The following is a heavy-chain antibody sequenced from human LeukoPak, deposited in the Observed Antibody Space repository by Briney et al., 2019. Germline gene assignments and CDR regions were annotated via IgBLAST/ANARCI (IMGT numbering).Heavy chain of an antibody. CDR1: RFTFSSYA. Sequence: AGSLTLSCAASRFTFSSYAMSWDRQAPGKGREWVSAIRGSGGSTYYADSVKGRFTISRDNSKNTLYLEVNSLRAEDGAVYYCAKDVGTTGTRPDAFDIWGQGTMVTVSS. V-gene: IGHV3-23*01. CDR3: AKDVGTTGTRPDAFDI. D-gene: IGHD1-1*01. J-gene: IGHJ3*02. CDR2: IRGSGGST.